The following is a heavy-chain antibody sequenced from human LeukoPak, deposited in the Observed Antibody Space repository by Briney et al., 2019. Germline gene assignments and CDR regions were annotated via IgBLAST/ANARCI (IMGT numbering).Heavy chain of an antibody. CDR2: INIGSTYT. CDR1: GFTFSDYY. V-gene: IGHV3-11*06. J-gene: IGHJ6*02. CDR3: ARGHYGMEV. Sequence: GGSLRLSCAASGFTFSDYYMSWIRQAPGKGLEWVSYINIGSTYTSYGDSVKGRFTVSRDDAKNSLFLQMYTLRAEDTALYFCARGHYGMEVWGQGATVTVSS.